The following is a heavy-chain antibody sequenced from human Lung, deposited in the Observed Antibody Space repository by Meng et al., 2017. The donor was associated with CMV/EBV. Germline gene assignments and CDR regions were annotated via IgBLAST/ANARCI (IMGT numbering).Heavy chain of an antibody. CDR1: GGTFSSYA. CDR2: IIPIFGTA. Sequence: SXXVSXKASGGTFSSYAISWVRQAPGQGLEWMGGIIPIFGTANYAQKFQGRVTITTDESTSTAYMKLSSLRSEDTAVYYCARGKDIVVVPAAYTFDYWGQGTLVTVSS. CDR3: ARGKDIVVVPAAYTFDY. V-gene: IGHV1-69*05. D-gene: IGHD2-2*01. J-gene: IGHJ4*02.